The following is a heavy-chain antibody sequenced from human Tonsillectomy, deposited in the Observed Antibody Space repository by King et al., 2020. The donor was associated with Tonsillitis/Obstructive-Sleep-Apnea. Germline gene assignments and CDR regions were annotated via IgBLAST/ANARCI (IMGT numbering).Heavy chain of an antibody. V-gene: IGHV4-39*02. CDR3: AGERPRIARIWFDP. D-gene: IGHD6-13*01. J-gene: IGHJ5*02. CDR1: GGSISSSSYY. Sequence: QLQESGPGLVKPSETLSLTCTVSGGSISSSSYYWGWIRQPPGKGLEWIGSIYYSGSTYYNPSLKSRVTISVDTSKNQFSLKLSSVTAADTAVYYCAGERPRIARIWFDPWGQGTLVTVSS. CDR2: IYYSGST.